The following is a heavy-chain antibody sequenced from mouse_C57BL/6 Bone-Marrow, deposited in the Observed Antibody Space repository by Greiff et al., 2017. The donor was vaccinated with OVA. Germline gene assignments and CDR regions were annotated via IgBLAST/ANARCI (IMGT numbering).Heavy chain of an antibody. J-gene: IGHJ2*01. CDR2: INPNNGGT. V-gene: IGHV1-22*01. D-gene: IGHD2-10*02. Sequence: VQLKESGPELVKPGASVKMSCKASGYTFTDYNMHWVKQSHGKSLEWIGYINPNNGGTSYNQKFKGKATLTVNKSSSTAYMELRSLTSEDSAVYYCARVGLGRFDYWGQGTTLTVSS. CDR3: ARVGLGRFDY. CDR1: GYTFTDYN.